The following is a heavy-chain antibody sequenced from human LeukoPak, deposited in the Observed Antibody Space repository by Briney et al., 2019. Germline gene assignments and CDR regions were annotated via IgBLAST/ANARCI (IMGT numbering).Heavy chain of an antibody. D-gene: IGHD1-26*01. Sequence: NPSETLSLTCTISSGSISIYYWSWIRQPPGKGLECIGYVYQSGTTSYNPSLKRRVTISADSSKNQFSLRMTSVTAADTAVYYCARHGGTLGYFDNWGQGTLVTVSS. CDR3: ARHGGTLGYFDN. CDR2: VYQSGTT. V-gene: IGHV4-59*08. J-gene: IGHJ4*02. CDR1: SGSISIYY.